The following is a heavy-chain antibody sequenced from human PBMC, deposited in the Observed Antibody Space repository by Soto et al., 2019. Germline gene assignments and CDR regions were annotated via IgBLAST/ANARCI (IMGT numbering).Heavy chain of an antibody. Sequence: EVQLVESGGGSVQPGGSLRLSCAASGFTFSTFSMNWVRQAPGRGLEWISYISGGGRPISYADSVKGRFTISRDNAKNSLYLQMDSLTDEDTAVYYCAIDLGWAFDSWGQGTLVTVSS. J-gene: IGHJ4*02. CDR1: GFTFSTFS. D-gene: IGHD6-19*01. CDR2: ISGGGRPI. V-gene: IGHV3-48*02. CDR3: AIDLGWAFDS.